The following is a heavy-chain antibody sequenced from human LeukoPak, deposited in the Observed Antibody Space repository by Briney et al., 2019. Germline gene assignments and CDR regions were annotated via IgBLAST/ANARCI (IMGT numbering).Heavy chain of an antibody. Sequence: GGSLRLSCAASGFNFRIYNMNWVRQAPGKGLEWVSSISMSSSYIYYADSVRGRFTISRDNAKNSLYLQMNSLRAEDTAVYYCARELAANNWNYYYYMDVWGKGTTVTVSS. CDR3: ARELAANNWNYYYYMDV. V-gene: IGHV3-21*01. CDR2: ISMSSSYI. D-gene: IGHD1-20*01. J-gene: IGHJ6*03. CDR1: GFNFRIYN.